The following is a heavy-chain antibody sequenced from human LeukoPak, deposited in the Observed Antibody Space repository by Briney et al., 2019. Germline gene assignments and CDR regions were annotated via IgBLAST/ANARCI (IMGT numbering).Heavy chain of an antibody. J-gene: IGHJ5*01. Sequence: ASVKVSCKASGDTFRIYAINWVRQAPGQGLEWMGCVNPNSGDTNYAQKFQGSVTMTRDTSISTVYMELSRLRSDDTAVYYCARASGSYWWFDSWGQGTLVTVSS. V-gene: IGHV1-2*02. CDR3: ARASGSYWWFDS. CDR2: VNPNSGDT. D-gene: IGHD1-26*01. CDR1: GDTFRIYA.